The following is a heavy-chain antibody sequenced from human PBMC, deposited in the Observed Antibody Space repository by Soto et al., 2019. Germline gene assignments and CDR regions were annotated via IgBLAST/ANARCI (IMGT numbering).Heavy chain of an antibody. CDR1: GYTFTDYY. Sequence: QVQLVQSGAEVKKPGASVYVSCKASGYTFTDYYVHWVRQDPGQVLEWMGWINPNVGGTNYARKFQGRVTMTRDTSISTVYMKLTRLSPDDTAIYYCARGGREVPRIPYDTWGQGTRVTVSS. J-gene: IGHJ5*02. V-gene: IGHV1-2*02. D-gene: IGHD3-16*01. CDR3: ARGGREVPRIPYDT. CDR2: INPNVGGT.